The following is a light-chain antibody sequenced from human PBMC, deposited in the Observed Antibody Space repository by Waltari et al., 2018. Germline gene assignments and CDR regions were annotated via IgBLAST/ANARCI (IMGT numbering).Light chain of an antibody. V-gene: IGKV2-30*02. Sequence: VVMTRSPVSLPVRLVQPACIPGRLGQSLVHSDGRTYLNWFQQRPGQSPRRLIYKVSNRESGVPARFSGSGSGTDFTLKIRRVEAEDIAVYYCMQTTHSPRTFGQGTKVEI. J-gene: IGKJ1*01. CDR3: MQTTHSPRT. CDR1: QSLVHSDGRTY. CDR2: KVS.